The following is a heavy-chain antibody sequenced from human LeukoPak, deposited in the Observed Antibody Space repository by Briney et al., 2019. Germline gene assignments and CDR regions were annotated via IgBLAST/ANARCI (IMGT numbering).Heavy chain of an antibody. V-gene: IGHV1-69*13. CDR3: ARGFNSSDFPNYCYGMDV. J-gene: IGHJ6*02. Sequence: SVKVSCKASGGTFSSYAISWVRQAPGQGLEWMGGIIPIFGTANYAQKFQGRVTITADESTSTAYMELSSLRSEDTAVYYCARGFNSSDFPNYCYGMDVWGQGTTVTVSS. D-gene: IGHD6-25*01. CDR1: GGTFSSYA. CDR2: IIPIFGTA.